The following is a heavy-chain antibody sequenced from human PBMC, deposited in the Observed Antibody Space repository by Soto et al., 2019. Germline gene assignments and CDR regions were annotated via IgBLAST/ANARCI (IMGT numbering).Heavy chain of an antibody. J-gene: IGHJ6*02. CDR2: IVPIFGTT. CDR1: GDTFSSYS. D-gene: IGHD3-10*01. CDR3: AANSLGGGSQGDV. V-gene: IGHV1-69*01. Sequence: QVRLVQSGAEVNKPGSSVMVSCKASGDTFSSYSISWVRQAPGQGLEWMGGIVPIFGTTVYAPRLQGRLTITADGPTSTSYMELSGLTFEDTAVYYCAANSLGGGSQGDVWGQGTTVTVSS.